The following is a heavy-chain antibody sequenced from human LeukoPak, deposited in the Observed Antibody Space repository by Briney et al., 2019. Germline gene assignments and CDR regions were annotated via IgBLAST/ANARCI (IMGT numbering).Heavy chain of an antibody. CDR1: GGSIRSSIYY. D-gene: IGHD6-13*01. CDR3: ARPEGGSLAAAFGY. CDR2: IYYSGST. Sequence: SETLSLTCTVSGGSIRSSIYYWGWIRQPPGKGLEWIGSIYYSGSTYYNPSLKSRVTISVDTPKNQFSLKLSSVTAADTAVYYCARPEGGSLAAAFGYWGQGTLVTVSS. V-gene: IGHV4-39*01. J-gene: IGHJ4*02.